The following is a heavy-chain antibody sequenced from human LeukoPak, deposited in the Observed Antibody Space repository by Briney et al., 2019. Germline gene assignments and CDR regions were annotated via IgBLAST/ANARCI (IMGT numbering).Heavy chain of an antibody. Sequence: GGSLTLSCAASGFIFTNYGMHWVRQAPGKGLEWVAIISFDGRIEYYVDSVKGRFTISRDKSKNTLYLQMNSLRPEDTAVYYCAKERASMGADAFDIWGQGTMVTVSS. CDR1: GFIFTNYG. CDR3: AKERASMGADAFDI. D-gene: IGHD1-26*01. J-gene: IGHJ3*02. V-gene: IGHV3-30*18. CDR2: ISFDGRIE.